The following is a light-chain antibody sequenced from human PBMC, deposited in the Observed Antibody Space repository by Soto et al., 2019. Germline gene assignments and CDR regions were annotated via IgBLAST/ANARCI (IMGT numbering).Light chain of an antibody. J-gene: IGKJ2*01. CDR3: QQYGSSPPYT. Sequence: EVVLTQSPGTLSLSPGERATLSCRASQSVSNNYFAWYQQKPGQAPRLRIFGSSDRATGIPDRFSGSGSGTDFTLTISRLEPEDFAVYYCQQYGSSPPYTFGQGTKLELK. CDR1: QSVSNNY. V-gene: IGKV3-20*01. CDR2: GSS.